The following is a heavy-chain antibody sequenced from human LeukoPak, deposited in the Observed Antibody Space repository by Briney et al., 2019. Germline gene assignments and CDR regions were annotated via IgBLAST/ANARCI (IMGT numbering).Heavy chain of an antibody. D-gene: IGHD1-7*01. CDR2: IKFGGSA. CDR3: VRRVLVTLGTVISWYFDL. Sequence: SETLSLTCTVFSDSFSSGGYYWSWIRQHPGKGLEWIGYIKFGGSAYYNPSLESRANISVDTSKNQFSLKLISVTAADTAVYYCVRRVLVTLGTVISWYFDLWGRGTLVAVSS. V-gene: IGHV4-31*03. J-gene: IGHJ2*01. CDR1: SDSFSSGGYY.